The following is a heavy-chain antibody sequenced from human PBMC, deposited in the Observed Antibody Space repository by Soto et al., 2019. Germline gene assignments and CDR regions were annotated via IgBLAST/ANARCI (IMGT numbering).Heavy chain of an antibody. J-gene: IGHJ4*02. D-gene: IGHD5-12*01. CDR2: ISGDGRTR. CDR1: GFTFSDYY. V-gene: IGHV3-11*01. Sequence: GGSLRLSCAASGFTFSDYYINWIRQSPGKGLEWVSYISGDGRTRDYADSVKGRFTISRDNAKNSVFLQMNSLRAEDTALYYCARALFFYTGYPGYWGQGTLVTVSS. CDR3: ARALFFYTGYPGY.